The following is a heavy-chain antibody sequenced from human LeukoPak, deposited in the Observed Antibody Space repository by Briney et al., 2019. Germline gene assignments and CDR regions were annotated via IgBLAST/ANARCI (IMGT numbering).Heavy chain of an antibody. D-gene: IGHD5-24*01. CDR3: ARVGGYNSFFDY. Sequence: GGSLRLSCAASGFTFSNYAMTWVRQAPGKGLEWVSTISGSGGTYYADSVKGRFTISRDNAKNTLYLQMNSLRAEDTAVYYCARVGGYNSFFDYWGQGVLVTVSS. CDR1: GFTFSNYA. CDR2: ISGSGGT. V-gene: IGHV3-23*01. J-gene: IGHJ4*02.